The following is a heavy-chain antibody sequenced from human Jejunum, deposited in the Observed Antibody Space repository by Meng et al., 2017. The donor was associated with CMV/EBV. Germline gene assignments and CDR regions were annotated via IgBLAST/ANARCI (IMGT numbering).Heavy chain of an antibody. Sequence: QVTLKESGPTLVKPTQTLTLTCTFSGFSLSTNGVGVGWIRQPPGKALEWLALIYWDDDKRYSPSVKSRLTITKDTSKNQVVLTMTNMDPVDTATYYCAHRGLGDTSGWNGWYFDYWGQGTLVTVSS. CDR2: IYWDDDK. CDR3: AHRGLGDTSGWNGWYFDY. CDR1: GFSLSTNGVG. V-gene: IGHV2-5*02. D-gene: IGHD6-19*01. J-gene: IGHJ4*02.